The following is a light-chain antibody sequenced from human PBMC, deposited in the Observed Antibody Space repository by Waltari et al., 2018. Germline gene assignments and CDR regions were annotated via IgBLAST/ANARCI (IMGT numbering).Light chain of an antibody. V-gene: IGKV3-11*01. J-gene: IGKJ4*01. Sequence: EIVMTQSPATLSLSPGERATLPCRASQSVTTYLGWIQQKPGQAPRPLIYDASKRATGIPARFSGSGSGTDFTLTISNLEPEDFAIYYCHQRSSWPLTFGGGTRVEI. CDR1: QSVTTY. CDR2: DAS. CDR3: HQRSSWPLT.